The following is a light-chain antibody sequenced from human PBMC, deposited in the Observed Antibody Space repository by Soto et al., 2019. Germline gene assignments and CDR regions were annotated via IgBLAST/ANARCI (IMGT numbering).Light chain of an antibody. CDR3: SSYAGSNAVV. J-gene: IGLJ2*01. Sequence: ALTQPPSASGSPGQSVTISCTGTSSDVGGYNYVSWYQQHPGKAPKLMIYEVSKRPSGVPDRFSGSKSGNTASLTVSGLQAEDEADYYCSSYAGSNAVVFGGGTKLTVL. CDR1: SSDVGGYNY. CDR2: EVS. V-gene: IGLV2-8*01.